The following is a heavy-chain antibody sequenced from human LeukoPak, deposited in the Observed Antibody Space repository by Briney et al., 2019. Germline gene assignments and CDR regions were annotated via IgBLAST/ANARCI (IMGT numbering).Heavy chain of an antibody. V-gene: IGHV4-38-2*02. J-gene: IGHJ4*02. Sequence: PSETLSLTCTVSGYSISSGYYWGWIRQPPGKGLEWIGSIYHSGSTYYNPSLKSRVTISVDTSKNQFSLKLSSVTAADTAVYYCARGLSNYDFWSGYYVYYFDYWGQGTLVIVSS. CDR3: ARGLSNYDFWSGYYVYYFDY. D-gene: IGHD3-3*01. CDR2: IYHSGST. CDR1: GYSISSGYY.